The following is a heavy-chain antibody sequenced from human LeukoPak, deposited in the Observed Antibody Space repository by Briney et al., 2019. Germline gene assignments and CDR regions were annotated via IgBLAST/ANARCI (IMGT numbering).Heavy chain of an antibody. CDR2: IIPIFGTA. CDR1: GGTFSSYA. Sequence: SVKVSCKASGGTFSSYAISWVRQAPGQGLEWMGGIIPIFGTANYAQKFQGRVAITADESTSTAYMELSSLRSEDTAVYYCARERSGYSYDSSGYYPGYFDYWGQGTLVTVSS. D-gene: IGHD3-22*01. J-gene: IGHJ4*02. V-gene: IGHV1-69*13. CDR3: ARERSGYSYDSSGYYPGYFDY.